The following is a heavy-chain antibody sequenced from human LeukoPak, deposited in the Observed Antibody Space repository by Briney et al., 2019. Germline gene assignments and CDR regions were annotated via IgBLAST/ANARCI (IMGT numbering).Heavy chain of an antibody. CDR3: TRQLSWASDTGDS. CDR1: GGPISGSRRY. V-gene: IGHV4-39*01. D-gene: IGHD6-13*01. J-gene: IGHJ5*01. CDR2: IRYTGST. Sequence: SETLSLTCNVSGGPISGSRRYWGWVRQPPGGGLEWIGSIRYTGSTYYNPSLQSRLTISVDKSQNQFSLKPKSVTAADTSVYHCTRQLSWASDTGDSWGQGTLVTVSS.